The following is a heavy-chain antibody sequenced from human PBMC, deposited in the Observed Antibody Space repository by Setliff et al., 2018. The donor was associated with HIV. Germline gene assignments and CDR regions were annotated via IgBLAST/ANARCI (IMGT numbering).Heavy chain of an antibody. J-gene: IGHJ4*02. CDR2: VLYNGGT. CDR3: ARPYDSLYG. D-gene: IGHD3-22*01. Sequence: PSETLSLTCTIYGGSFSGNHWSWIRQSPGNGLEWIGEVLYNGGTRYNPSLENRVSMSVDTSKNQFSLRLLSVTAADTAVYYCARPYDSLYGWGQGVLVTVSS. V-gene: IGHV4-34*12. CDR1: GGSFSGNH.